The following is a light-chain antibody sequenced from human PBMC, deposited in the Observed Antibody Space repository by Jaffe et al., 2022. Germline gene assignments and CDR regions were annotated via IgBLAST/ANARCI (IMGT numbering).Light chain of an antibody. V-gene: IGKV1-9*01. CDR2: AAS. Sequence: DIQLTQSPSFLSASVGDRVTITCRASQGISNYLAWYQQKPGKAPKLLIYAASTLQSDVPSRFSGGASGTEFTLTISSLQPEDFATYYCEQFNNYPITFGQGTRLEIK. J-gene: IGKJ5*01. CDR1: QGISNY. CDR3: EQFNNYPIT.